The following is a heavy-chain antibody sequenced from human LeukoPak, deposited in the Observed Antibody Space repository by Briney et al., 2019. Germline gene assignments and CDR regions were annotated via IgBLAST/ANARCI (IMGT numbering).Heavy chain of an antibody. CDR2: ISSSSSYI. CDR3: ARPGHSEYYDFWSGYYHHYYYYYMDV. V-gene: IGHV3-21*01. Sequence: GRSLRLSCAASGFTFDDYAMHWVRQAPGKGLEWVSSISSSSSYIYYADSVKGRFTISRDNAKNSLYLQMNSLRAEDTAVYYCARPGHSEYYDFWSGYYHHYYYYYMDVWGKGTTVTVSS. CDR1: GFTFDDYA. J-gene: IGHJ6*03. D-gene: IGHD3-3*01.